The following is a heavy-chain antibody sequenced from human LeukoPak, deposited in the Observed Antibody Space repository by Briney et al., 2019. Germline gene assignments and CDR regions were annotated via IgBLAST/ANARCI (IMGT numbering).Heavy chain of an antibody. CDR1: GFTFSSYS. V-gene: IGHV3-21*01. CDR2: ISSSSSYI. Sequence: PGGSLRLSCAASGFTFSSYSMNWVRQAPGKGLEWVSSISSSSSYIYYADSVKGRFTISRDNAKNSLYLQMNSLRAEDTAVYYCARGFDSYGYYYYGMDVWGQGTTVTVSS. J-gene: IGHJ6*02. CDR3: ARGFDSYGYYYYGMDV. D-gene: IGHD5-18*01.